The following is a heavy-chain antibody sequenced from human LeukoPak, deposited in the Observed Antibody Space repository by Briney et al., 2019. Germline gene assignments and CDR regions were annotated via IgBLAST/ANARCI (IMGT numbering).Heavy chain of an antibody. Sequence: PSETLSLTCTVSGGSISSFYWSWIRQSPEKGLEWIGYAYGTRSTNYNPSLKSRVTISVDTSKNQFSLKLSSVTAADTAIYFCARRPIHNSGWNNNYYYYMDVWGKGTTVTVSS. J-gene: IGHJ6*03. CDR2: AYGTRST. CDR3: ARRPIHNSGWNNNYYYYMDV. V-gene: IGHV4-59*08. D-gene: IGHD6-19*01. CDR1: GGSISSFY.